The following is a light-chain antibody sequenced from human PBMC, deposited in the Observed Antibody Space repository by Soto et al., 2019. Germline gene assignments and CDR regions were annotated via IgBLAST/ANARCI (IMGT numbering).Light chain of an antibody. J-gene: IGKJ1*01. CDR2: GAS. CDR3: QQRTLWPRT. CDR1: QSLSGT. V-gene: IGKV3-11*01. Sequence: EIVLTQSPATLSLSPGERATLSCRASQSLSGTLAWFQHKPCQPPRLLIYGASNRATGIPARFSASGSGADFTLTISSLEPEDFAVYYCQQRTLWPRTFGQGTKVEIK.